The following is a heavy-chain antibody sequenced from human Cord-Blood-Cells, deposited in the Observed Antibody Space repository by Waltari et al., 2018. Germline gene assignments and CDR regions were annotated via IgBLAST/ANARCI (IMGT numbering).Heavy chain of an antibody. CDR2: IIPILDMA. CDR1: GGTFSSYT. J-gene: IGHJ4*02. V-gene: IGHV1-69*08. CDR3: AREDSSSWYYFDY. Sequence: QVQLVQSGAEVKKPGSSVKVSCKASGGTFSSYTISWVGQAPGQGFEWMGRIIPILDMANYAQKFQGRVTITADKSTSTAYMELSSLRSEDTAVYYCAREDSSSWYYFDYWGQGTLVTVSS. D-gene: IGHD6-13*01.